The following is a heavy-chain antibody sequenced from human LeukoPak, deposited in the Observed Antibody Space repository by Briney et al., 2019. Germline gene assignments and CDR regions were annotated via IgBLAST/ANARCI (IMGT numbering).Heavy chain of an antibody. CDR3: ARDSDSSGWDWGYY. V-gene: IGHV4-59*01. Sequence: PSETLSLTCTVSGGSISGYYWSWIRQPPGKGLEWIGYIYYSGNTNYNPSLKSRVTISVDTSKNQFFLKLSSVTAADTAVYYCARDSDSSGWDWGYYWGQGTLVTVSS. J-gene: IGHJ4*02. D-gene: IGHD3-22*01. CDR2: IYYSGNT. CDR1: GGSISGYY.